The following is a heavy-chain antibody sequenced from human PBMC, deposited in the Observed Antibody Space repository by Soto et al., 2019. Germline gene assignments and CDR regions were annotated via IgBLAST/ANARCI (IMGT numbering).Heavy chain of an antibody. CDR2: IYYSGST. CDR1: GGSLSSYY. D-gene: IGHD3-9*01. Sequence: PSETLSLTCTVSGGSLSSYYWSWIRQPPGKGLEWIGYIYYSGSTNYNPSLKSRVTISVDTSKNQFSLKLSSVTAADTAVYYCARHSGFDWLLFDYWGQGTLVTVSS. J-gene: IGHJ4*02. V-gene: IGHV4-59*08. CDR3: ARHSGFDWLLFDY.